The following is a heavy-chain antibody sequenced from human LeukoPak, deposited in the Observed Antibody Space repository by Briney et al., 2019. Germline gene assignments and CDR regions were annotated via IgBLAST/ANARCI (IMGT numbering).Heavy chain of an antibody. J-gene: IGHJ5*02. D-gene: IGHD1-14*01. CDR1: GGSFSVYY. CDR3: ARVPKLLNHNWFDP. CDR2: INHSGST. Sequence: PSETLSLTCAVYGGSFSVYYWSWIRQPPGKGLEWIGEINHSGSTNYNPSLESRVTISVDTSKNQFSLKLSSVTAADTAVYYCARVPKLLNHNWFDPWGQGTLVTVSS. V-gene: IGHV4-34*01.